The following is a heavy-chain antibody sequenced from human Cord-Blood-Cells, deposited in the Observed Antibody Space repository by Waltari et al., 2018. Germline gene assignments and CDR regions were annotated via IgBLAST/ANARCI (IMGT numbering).Heavy chain of an antibody. V-gene: IGHV3-15*01. CDR3: TTGS. Sequence: EVQLVESGGGLVKPGGSLRLSCAASGFTFSNAWMSWVRQAPGKGLGWVGRIKNKTDGGTTDYAAPVKGRFTISRDDSKNTLYLQMNSLKTEDTAVYYCTTGSWGQGTLVTVSS. CDR1: GFTFSNAW. CDR2: IKNKTDGGTT. J-gene: IGHJ4*02.